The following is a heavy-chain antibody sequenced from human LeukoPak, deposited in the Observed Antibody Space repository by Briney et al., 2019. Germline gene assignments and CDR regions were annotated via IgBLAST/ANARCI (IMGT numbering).Heavy chain of an antibody. J-gene: IGHJ4*02. CDR2: ISNDGSNK. Sequence: GGSLRLSCAASGFTFSTYAMHWVRQAPGKGLEWVAVISNDGSNKYYADSVEGRFTISRDNSKNTLYLQMNSLRAEDTAVYYCASLQWLASPPFDYWGQGTLVTVSS. V-gene: IGHV3-30*04. D-gene: IGHD6-19*01. CDR1: GFTFSTYA. CDR3: ASLQWLASPPFDY.